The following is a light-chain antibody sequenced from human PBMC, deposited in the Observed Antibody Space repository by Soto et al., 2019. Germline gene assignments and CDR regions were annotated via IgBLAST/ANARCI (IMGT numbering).Light chain of an antibody. V-gene: IGKV1-13*02. J-gene: IGKJ5*01. CDR1: QGISSA. Sequence: AIQLTQSPSSQSASVGDRVTITCRAGQGISSALAWYRQRPGTPPKLLISDASNLESGVPSRFSGSGSGTDFTLTISSLQPEDFASYYCQQFNSYPITFGQGTRLEIK. CDR2: DAS. CDR3: QQFNSYPIT.